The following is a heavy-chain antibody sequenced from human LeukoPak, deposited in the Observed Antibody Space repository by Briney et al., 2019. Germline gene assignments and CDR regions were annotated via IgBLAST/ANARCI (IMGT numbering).Heavy chain of an antibody. CDR3: ARGGRGYSGYEVDY. Sequence: GGSLRLSCAASGFTFSSYSMNWVRQAPGMGLEWVSSISSSSSYIYYADSVKGRFTISRDNAKNSLYLQMNSLRAEDTAVYYCARGGRGYSGYEVDYWGQGTLVTVSS. CDR2: ISSSSSYI. V-gene: IGHV3-21*01. D-gene: IGHD5-12*01. J-gene: IGHJ4*02. CDR1: GFTFSSYS.